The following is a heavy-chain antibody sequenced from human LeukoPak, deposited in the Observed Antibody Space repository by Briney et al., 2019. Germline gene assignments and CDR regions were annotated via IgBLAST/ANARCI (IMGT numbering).Heavy chain of an antibody. J-gene: IGHJ4*02. V-gene: IGHV3-7*01. CDR2: IKEDGSEK. Sequence: GGSLRLSCAASGFTFSSYWMSWVRQAPGKGLEWVANIKEDGSEKYYVDSVKGRFTISRDNAKNSLYLQMNSLRAEDTAVYYCARDGATETKSPYIDYWGQGTLVTVSS. CDR1: GFTFSSYW. D-gene: IGHD4-17*01. CDR3: ARDGATETKSPYIDY.